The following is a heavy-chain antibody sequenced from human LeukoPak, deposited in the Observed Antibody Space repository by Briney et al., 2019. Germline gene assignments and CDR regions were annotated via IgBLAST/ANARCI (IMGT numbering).Heavy chain of an antibody. J-gene: IGHJ4*02. CDR1: GFTFSSYS. V-gene: IGHV3-48*02. CDR2: ISSSSSTI. Sequence: GGSLRLSCAASGFTFSSYSMTWVRQAPGKGLEWVSYISSSSSTIYYADSVKGRFTISRDNAKNSLYLQMNSLRDEDTAVYYCARDYYDSSGYFYYFDYWGQGTLVTVSS. CDR3: ARDYYDSSGYFYYFDY. D-gene: IGHD3-22*01.